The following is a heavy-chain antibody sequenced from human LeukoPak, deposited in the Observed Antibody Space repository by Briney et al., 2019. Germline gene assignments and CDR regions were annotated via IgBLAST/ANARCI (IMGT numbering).Heavy chain of an antibody. CDR3: ARGSGWLPDY. D-gene: IGHD6-13*01. CDR2: IKRDGSDK. V-gene: IGHV3-7*01. Sequence: GGSLRLSCAASGFTFGSYWMNWVRQAPGKGLEWVANIKRDGSDKYYLDSVKGRFTISRDNAKNSLYLQMSSLRVEDTAVYYCARGSGWLPDYWGRGTLVTVSS. J-gene: IGHJ4*02. CDR1: GFTFGSYW.